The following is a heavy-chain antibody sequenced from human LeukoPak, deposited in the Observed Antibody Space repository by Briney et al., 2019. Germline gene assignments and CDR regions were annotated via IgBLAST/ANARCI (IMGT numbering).Heavy chain of an antibody. D-gene: IGHD1-26*01. CDR2: IYYSGCT. Sequence: PSETLSLTCTVSGGSISSSSYYWGWIRLPPGKGLEWIGSIYYSGCTYYNPSLKSRVTISVDTSKNQFSLKLSSVTAADTAVYYCARKVGATTEFDYWGQGTLVTVSS. J-gene: IGHJ4*02. CDR1: GGSISSSSYY. CDR3: ARKVGATTEFDY. V-gene: IGHV4-39*07.